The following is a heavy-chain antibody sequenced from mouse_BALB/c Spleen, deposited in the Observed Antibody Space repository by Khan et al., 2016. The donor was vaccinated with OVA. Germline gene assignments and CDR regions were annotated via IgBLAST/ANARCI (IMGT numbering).Heavy chain of an antibody. CDR1: GYSITTDYA. CDR3: ARVYGEDIDY. D-gene: IGHD1-1*02. Sequence: EVQLQESGPGLVKPSQSLSLTCTVTGYSITTDYAWNWIRQFPGNKLEWMGFISYSGNTKYNPSLKSRISITRDTSKNQFFLQLNSVTTEDTARDTCARVYGEDIDYWGQGTTLTVSS. CDR2: ISYSGNT. V-gene: IGHV3-2*02. J-gene: IGHJ2*01.